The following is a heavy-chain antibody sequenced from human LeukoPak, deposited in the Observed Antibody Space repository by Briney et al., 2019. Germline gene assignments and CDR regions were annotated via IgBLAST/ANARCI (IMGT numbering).Heavy chain of an antibody. J-gene: IGHJ4*02. CDR3: ARLIAVAGTI. CDR2: IYYSGST. CDR1: GGSISSYY. D-gene: IGHD6-19*01. Sequence: KASETLSLTCSVSGGSISSYYWSWIRQPPGKGLEWIGYIYYSGSTNYNPSLKSRVTISVDTSKNQFSLKLSSVTAADTAVYYCARLIAVAGTIWGQGTLVTVSS. V-gene: IGHV4-59*01.